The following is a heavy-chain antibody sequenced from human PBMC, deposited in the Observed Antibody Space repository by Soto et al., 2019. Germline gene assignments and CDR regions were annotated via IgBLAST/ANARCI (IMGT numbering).Heavy chain of an antibody. CDR1: GFTFSSYA. Sequence: SLRLSCEASGFTFSSYAMRWVRQAPGKGLEWVALISYDGSRKYYADSVKGRFTISRDNSKNTLYVQMNSLRVEDTAVYYCAREYYDSSGYLFDYWGQGTLVTVSS. V-gene: IGHV3-30-3*01. D-gene: IGHD3-22*01. J-gene: IGHJ4*02. CDR2: ISYDGSRK. CDR3: AREYYDSSGYLFDY.